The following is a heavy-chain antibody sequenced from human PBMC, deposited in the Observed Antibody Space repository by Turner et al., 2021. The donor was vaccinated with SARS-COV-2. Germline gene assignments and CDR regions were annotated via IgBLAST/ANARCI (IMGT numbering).Heavy chain of an antibody. J-gene: IGHJ4*02. D-gene: IGHD3-10*01. Sequence: EVQLVESGGGLVQPGGYLRRSCAASGFTFSSYAMHWVRQAPGKGLVWVARINGDGTSTSYADAEKGRFTISRDKAKNTLYVQMSSLRAEDTAVYYCARSSAGAIDYWGQGTLVTVTS. V-gene: IGHV3-74*01. CDR3: ARSSAGAIDY. CDR1: GFTFSSYA. CDR2: INGDGTST.